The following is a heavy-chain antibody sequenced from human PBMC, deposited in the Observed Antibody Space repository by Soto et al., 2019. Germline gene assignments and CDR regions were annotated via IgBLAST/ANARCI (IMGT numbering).Heavy chain of an antibody. CDR1: GGSITGGSISTTTYY. J-gene: IGHJ5*02. CDR3: ASRGAFSRSLAP. CDR2: FFIGGNT. D-gene: IGHD3-3*02. V-gene: IGHV4-39*01. Sequence: SETLSLTCTVSGGSITGGSISTTTYYWGWMRQPPGKGLEWIASFFIGGNTYYNPSLKSRVTTSVDTSKNQFSLKLNSVTAADRAVYYGASRGAFSRSLAPGGPGTLVTVP.